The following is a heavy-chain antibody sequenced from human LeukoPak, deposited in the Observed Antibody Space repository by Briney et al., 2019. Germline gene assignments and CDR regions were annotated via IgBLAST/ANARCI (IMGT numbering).Heavy chain of an antibody. CDR3: ARPSRSSWSAFDY. D-gene: IGHD6-13*01. CDR2: INHSGST. V-gene: IGHV4-34*01. Sequence: SETLSLTCAVYGGSFSGYYWSWIRQPPGKGLEWIGEINHSGSTNYNPSLKSRVTISVDTSKNQFSLKLSSVTAADTAVYYCARPSRSSWSAFDYWGQGTLVTVSS. CDR1: GGSFSGYY. J-gene: IGHJ4*02.